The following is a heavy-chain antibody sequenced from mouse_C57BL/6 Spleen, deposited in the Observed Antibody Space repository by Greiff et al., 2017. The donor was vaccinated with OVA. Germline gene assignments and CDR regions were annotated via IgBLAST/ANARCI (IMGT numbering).Heavy chain of an antibody. V-gene: IGHV1-50*01. Sequence: VQLQQPGAELVKPGASVKLSCKASGYTFTSYWMQWVKQRPGQGLEWIGEIDPSDSYTNYNQKFKGKATLTVDTSSSTDNMQLSSLTSEDSAVYYCARRGYYGSKGFAYWGQGTLVTVSA. D-gene: IGHD1-1*01. J-gene: IGHJ3*01. CDR2: IDPSDSYT. CDR3: ARRGYYGSKGFAY. CDR1: GYTFTSYW.